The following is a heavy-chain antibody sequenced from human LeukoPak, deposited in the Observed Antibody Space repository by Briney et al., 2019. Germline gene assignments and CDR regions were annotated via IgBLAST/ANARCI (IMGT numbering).Heavy chain of an antibody. CDR3: AKHYFDY. V-gene: IGHV3-30*18. J-gene: IGHJ4*02. CDR1: GFTFSSYG. CDR2: ISYDGSNK. Sequence: PGRSLRLSCAASGFTFSSYGMHWVRQAPGKGLEWVAVISYDGSNKYYADSVKGRFTISRDNSKNTLYLQMNSLRAEYTAVYYCAKHYFDYWGQGTLVTVSS.